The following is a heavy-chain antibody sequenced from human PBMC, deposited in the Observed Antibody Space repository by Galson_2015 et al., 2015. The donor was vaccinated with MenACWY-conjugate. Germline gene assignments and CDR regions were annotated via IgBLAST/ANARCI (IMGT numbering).Heavy chain of an antibody. CDR1: GFTFDDYG. CDR2: INWNGGST. V-gene: IGHV3-20*01. D-gene: IGHD1-26*01. Sequence: SLRLSCAASGFTFDDYGMSWVRQAPGKGLEWVSGINWNGGSTGYADSVKGRFTISRDNAKNSLYLQMNSLRAEDTALYHCARVGELEVGAFNWYFDLWGRGTLVTVSS. CDR3: ARVGELEVGAFNWYFDL. J-gene: IGHJ2*01.